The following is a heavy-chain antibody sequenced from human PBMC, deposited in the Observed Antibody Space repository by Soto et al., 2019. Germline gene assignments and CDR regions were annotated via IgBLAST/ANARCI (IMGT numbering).Heavy chain of an antibody. CDR3: ARDRRGRIAAAPDY. J-gene: IGHJ4*02. CDR2: ISAYNGNT. D-gene: IGHD6-13*01. CDR1: GYTFTSYG. V-gene: IGHV1-18*04. Sequence: GASVKVSCKASGYTFTSYGISWVRQAPGQGLEWMGWISAYNGNTNYAQKLQGRVTMTTDTSTSTAYMELRSLRSDDTAVYYCARDRRGRIAAAPDYWGQGXLVTVYS.